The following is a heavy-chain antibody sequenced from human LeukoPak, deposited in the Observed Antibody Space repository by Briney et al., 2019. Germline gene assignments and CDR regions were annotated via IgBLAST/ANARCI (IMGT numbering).Heavy chain of an antibody. CDR1: GGSISSSSHY. J-gene: IGHJ4*02. Sequence: PSETLSLTCTVSGGSISSSSHYWGWIRQPPGKGLEWIGYLYYTGSTNYNPSLKSRVTISVDRSKKQFSLKVSSVTAADTAVYYCAGGPTSSFDYWGQGTLVTVSS. V-gene: IGHV4-61*05. CDR2: LYYTGST. D-gene: IGHD2-2*01. CDR3: AGGPTSSFDY.